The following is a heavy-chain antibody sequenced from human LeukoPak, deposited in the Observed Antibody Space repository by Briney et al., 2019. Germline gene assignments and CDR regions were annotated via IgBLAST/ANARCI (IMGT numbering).Heavy chain of an antibody. D-gene: IGHD1-1*01. Sequence: GGSLRLSCAASGLSISDQYMSWVRQAPGKGLEWVSIIQGGGNIYYADSVKGRSTVSRDNSKNTVYLQMNSLRAEDTAVYYCARDRGYAMDVWGQGTTVTVSS. CDR2: IQGGGNI. CDR3: ARDRGYAMDV. CDR1: GLSISDQY. J-gene: IGHJ6*02. V-gene: IGHV3-53*01.